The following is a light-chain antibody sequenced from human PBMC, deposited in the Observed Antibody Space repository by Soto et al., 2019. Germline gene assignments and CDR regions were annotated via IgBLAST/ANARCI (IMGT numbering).Light chain of an antibody. J-gene: IGLJ1*01. Sequence: QSALTQPASVSGSPGQSITISCTGTSSDVGGYNYVSWYQQHPGKAPKLMIYDVSNRPSGVSNRFSGPKSGNTASLTISGLQAEDEADYYCSSYTSSHYVFGTGTKVTVL. CDR1: SSDVGGYNY. CDR2: DVS. V-gene: IGLV2-14*01. CDR3: SSYTSSHYV.